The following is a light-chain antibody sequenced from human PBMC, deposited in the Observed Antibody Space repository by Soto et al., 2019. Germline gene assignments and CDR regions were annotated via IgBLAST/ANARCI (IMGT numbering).Light chain of an antibody. CDR1: QSVSSNY. CDR3: QQYDNWPPVT. CDR2: GAS. J-gene: IGKJ4*01. V-gene: IGKV3-20*01. Sequence: DIVLTQSPGTLSLSPGERATLSCRASQSVSSNYLAWYQQKPGQAPRLLIYGASTRATGVPDRFSGSGSGTDFTLTISRLEPEDFAVYYCQQYDNWPPVTFGGGTKVDIK.